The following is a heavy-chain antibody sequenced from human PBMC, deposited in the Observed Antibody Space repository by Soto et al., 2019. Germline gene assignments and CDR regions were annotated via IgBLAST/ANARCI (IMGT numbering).Heavy chain of an antibody. D-gene: IGHD6-13*01. CDR2: IWYDGSNK. J-gene: IGHJ6*02. Sequence: GGSLRLSCAASGFTFSSYGMHWVRQAPGKGLEWVAVIWYDGSNKYYADSVKGRFTISRDNSKNTLYLQMNSLRAEDTAVYYCARVGPGIAAAVDGMDVWGQGTTVTVSS. V-gene: IGHV3-33*01. CDR1: GFTFSSYG. CDR3: ARVGPGIAAAVDGMDV.